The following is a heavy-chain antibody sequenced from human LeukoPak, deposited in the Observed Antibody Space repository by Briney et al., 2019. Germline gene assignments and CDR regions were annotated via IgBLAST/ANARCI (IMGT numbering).Heavy chain of an antibody. V-gene: IGHV5-10-1*01. Sequence: EESLKISCKGSGYSFTSYWISWVRQMPGKGLEWMGRIDPSDSYTNYSPSFQGHVTISADKSISTAYLQWSSLKASDTAMYYCASGLDSGSYPSNFDYWGQGTLVTVSS. CDR2: IDPSDSYT. D-gene: IGHD1-26*01. CDR3: ASGLDSGSYPSNFDY. J-gene: IGHJ4*02. CDR1: GYSFTSYW.